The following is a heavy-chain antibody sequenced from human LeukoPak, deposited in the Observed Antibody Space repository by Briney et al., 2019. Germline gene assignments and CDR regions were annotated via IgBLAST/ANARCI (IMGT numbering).Heavy chain of an antibody. D-gene: IGHD1-26*01. J-gene: IGHJ4*02. Sequence: GGSLRLSCAASGFTFSSYSMNWVRQAPGKGLEWVSGISGSGGSTYYADSVKGRFTISRDNSKNTLYLQMSSLRAEYTAIYYCAKDRSWAATTTRLYSFDFWGQGTLVTVSS. CDR3: AKDRSWAATTTRLYSFDF. CDR2: ISGSGGST. CDR1: GFTFSSYS. V-gene: IGHV3-23*01.